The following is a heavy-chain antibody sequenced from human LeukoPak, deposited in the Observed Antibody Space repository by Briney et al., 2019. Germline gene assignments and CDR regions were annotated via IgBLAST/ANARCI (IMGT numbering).Heavy chain of an antibody. Sequence: PGGSLRLSCAASGFTFSSYSMNWVRQAPGKGLEWVSYISSSYRTIYYADSVKGRFTVSRDNAKNSLYLQMSSLRAEDTAFYYCARDPGGGDAFDIWGQGTMVTVSS. D-gene: IGHD3-16*01. CDR3: ARDPGGGDAFDI. J-gene: IGHJ3*02. CDR1: GFTFSSYS. CDR2: ISSSYRTI. V-gene: IGHV3-48*01.